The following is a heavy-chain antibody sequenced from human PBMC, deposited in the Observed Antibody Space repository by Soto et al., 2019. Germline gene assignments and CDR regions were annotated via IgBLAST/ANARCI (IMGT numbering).Heavy chain of an antibody. CDR1: SYTFTGYY. V-gene: IGHV1-2*02. J-gene: IGHJ5*02. D-gene: IGHD6-19*01. CDR3: ARGLRRVAVAGTENWFDP. CDR2: INPNSGGT. Sequence: SGQVCFEASSYTFTGYYMHWVREAPGQGLEWMGWINPNSGGTNYAQKFQGRVTMTRDTSISTAYMELSRLRSDDTAVYYCARGLRRVAVAGTENWFDPWGQGTLVTVSS.